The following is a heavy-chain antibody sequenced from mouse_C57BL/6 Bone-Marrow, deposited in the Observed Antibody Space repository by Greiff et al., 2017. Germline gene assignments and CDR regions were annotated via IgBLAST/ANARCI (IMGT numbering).Heavy chain of an antibody. V-gene: IGHV5-4*01. CDR3: ARDGLSTMVTTRTWFAY. D-gene: IGHD2-2*01. CDR1: GFTFSSYA. Sequence: EVHLVESGGGLVKPGGSLKLSCAASGFTFSSYAMSWVRQTPEKRLEWVATISDGGSYTYYPDNVKGRFTISRDNAKNNLYLQMSHLKSEDTAMYYCARDGLSTMVTTRTWFAYWGQGTLVTVSA. CDR2: ISDGGSYT. J-gene: IGHJ3*01.